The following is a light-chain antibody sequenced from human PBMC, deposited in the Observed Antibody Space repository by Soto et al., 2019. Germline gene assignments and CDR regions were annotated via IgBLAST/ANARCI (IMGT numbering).Light chain of an antibody. V-gene: IGKV3-15*01. CDR3: QQYDNWPRT. J-gene: IGKJ1*01. CDR2: GAS. CDR1: QSVGSN. Sequence: EIVMTQSPATLSVAPGSRSTLSCRASQSVGSNLAWYQQKSGQAPRLLMYGASTRASGIPARFSGSGSGTEFTLTISSLQSEDFAVYYCQQYDNWPRTFGQGTKVDIK.